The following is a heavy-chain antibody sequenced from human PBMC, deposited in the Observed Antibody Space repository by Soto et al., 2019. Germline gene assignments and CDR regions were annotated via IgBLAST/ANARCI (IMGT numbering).Heavy chain of an antibody. CDR1: GFTFSSYG. CDR3: AKEGYFGYYYGLDV. CDR2: ISGSGDSA. V-gene: IGHV3-23*01. J-gene: IGHJ6*02. D-gene: IGHD3-9*01. Sequence: GGSLRLSCAASGFTFSSYGMHWVRQAPGKGLEWVSSISGSGDSAYYADSVKGRFTISRDNSKNTLYLQMSSLRAEDTAVYYCAKEGYFGYYYGLDVWGQGTTVTVSS.